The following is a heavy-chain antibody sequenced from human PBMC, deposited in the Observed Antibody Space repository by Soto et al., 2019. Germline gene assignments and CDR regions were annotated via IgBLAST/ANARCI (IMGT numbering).Heavy chain of an antibody. D-gene: IGHD3-22*01. CDR1: GFTFSKYA. J-gene: IGHJ4*02. V-gene: IGHV3-30-3*01. CDR2: ISNDGSNP. Sequence: QVQLVEAGGGVVQPERSLRLSCAASGFTFSKYAMHWVRQARGTGLEWVAVISNDGSNPYYADPVKGRFTISRDNSKNTLYLQMNSLREEDTAVYYCARTGYDRCGYFVEYYFDYWGQGTLVTVSS. CDR3: ARTGYDRCGYFVEYYFDY.